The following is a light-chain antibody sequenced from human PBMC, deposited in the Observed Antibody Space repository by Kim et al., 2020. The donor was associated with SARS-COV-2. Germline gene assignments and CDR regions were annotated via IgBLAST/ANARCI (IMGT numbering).Light chain of an antibody. CDR2: EDN. J-gene: IGLJ3*02. CDR1: SGSIASNY. CDR3: QSYASSNPWV. Sequence: VTISGTSGSGSIASNYVQWHQRRPRSAPPAPSSEDNQTPYGVPDPLSRSIDTPPNSASLTTPAVKTEDEADYYCQSYASSNPWVFGGGTQLTVL. V-gene: IGLV6-57*02.